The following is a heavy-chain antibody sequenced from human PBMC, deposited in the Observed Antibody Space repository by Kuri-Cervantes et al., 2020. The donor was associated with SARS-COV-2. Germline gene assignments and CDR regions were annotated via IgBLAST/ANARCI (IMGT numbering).Heavy chain of an antibody. D-gene: IGHD3-16*01. CDR2: MSYDGSNK. CDR3: AREGDLTGLFDY. J-gene: IGHJ4*02. V-gene: IGHV3-30*03. CDR1: GFTFSSYG. Sequence: GESLKISCAASGFTFSSYGMHLVRQAPGKGLEWVAVMSYDGSNKYYADSVKGRFTISRDNSKNTLYLQMNSLRAEDTAVYYCAREGDLTGLFDYWGQGTLVTVSS.